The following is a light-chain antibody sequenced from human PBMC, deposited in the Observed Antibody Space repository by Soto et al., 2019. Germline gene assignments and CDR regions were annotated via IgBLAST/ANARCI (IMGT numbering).Light chain of an antibody. Sequence: QSVLTQPPSASGSPGQSVAIPCTGTSSDVGGYNYVSWYQQHPGKAPKLMIYEVNKRPSGVPDRFSGSKSGNTASLTVSGLQAEDEADYYCSSYAGSSNVFGTGTRSPS. V-gene: IGLV2-8*01. CDR3: SSYAGSSNV. CDR2: EVN. CDR1: SSDVGGYNY. J-gene: IGLJ1*01.